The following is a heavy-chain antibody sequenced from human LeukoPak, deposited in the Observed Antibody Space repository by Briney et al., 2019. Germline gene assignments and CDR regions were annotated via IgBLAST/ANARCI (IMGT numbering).Heavy chain of an antibody. CDR1: GFTFSSYS. V-gene: IGHV3-48*01. D-gene: IGHD4-17*01. CDR2: ISSSSSTI. J-gene: IGHJ6*03. Sequence: PGGSLRLSCAASGFTFSSYSMNWVRQAPGKGLEWVSYISSSSSTIYYADSVKGRFTISRDNAKNSLYLQMNSLRAEDTAVYYCVRSRKDTVTTRWGGANYYYYYMDAWGKGTTVTVSS. CDR3: VRSRKDTVTTRWGGANYYYYYMDA.